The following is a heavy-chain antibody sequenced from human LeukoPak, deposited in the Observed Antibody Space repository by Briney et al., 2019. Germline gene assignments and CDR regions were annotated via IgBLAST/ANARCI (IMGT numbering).Heavy chain of an antibody. CDR3: ASLATIGSDSFDI. J-gene: IGHJ3*02. D-gene: IGHD2-2*03. CDR1: GYTFTSYY. Sequence: ASVKVSCKASGYTFTSYYMHWVRQAPGQGLEWMGIINPSGGSTSCAQKFQGRVTMTRDTSTSTVYMELSSLRSEDTAVYYCASLATIGSDSFDIWGQGTMVTVSS. V-gene: IGHV1-46*01. CDR2: INPSGGST.